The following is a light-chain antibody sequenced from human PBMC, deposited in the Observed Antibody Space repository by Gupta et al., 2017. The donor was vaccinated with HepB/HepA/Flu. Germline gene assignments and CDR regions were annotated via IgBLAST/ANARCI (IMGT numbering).Light chain of an antibody. Sequence: TVLTQSRLSLPVTPGEPASISRSSSQSSRHSNGYNYLDWYLQKPGQSPQLLLYLGSKRAYGVPDRFSGSGSGTDFTLKISRVEAEDVGVYYCRQSLQTPFTFGQGTKLEIK. CDR1: QSSRHSNGYNY. V-gene: IGKV2-28*01. CDR2: LGS. CDR3: RQSLQTPFT. J-gene: IGKJ2*01.